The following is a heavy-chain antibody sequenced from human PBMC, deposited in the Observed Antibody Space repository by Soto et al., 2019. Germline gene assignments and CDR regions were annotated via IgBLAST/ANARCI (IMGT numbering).Heavy chain of an antibody. CDR1: GGSISSGDYY. CDR3: ATFTASDWFDP. J-gene: IGHJ5*02. CDR2: TYYSGST. V-gene: IGHV4-30-4*01. Sequence: SETLSLTCTVSGGSISSGDYYWSWIRQPPGKGLEWIGYTYYSGSTYYNPSLKSRVTISVDTSKNQFSLKLSSVTAADTAVYYCATFTASDWFDPWGQGTLVTVSS.